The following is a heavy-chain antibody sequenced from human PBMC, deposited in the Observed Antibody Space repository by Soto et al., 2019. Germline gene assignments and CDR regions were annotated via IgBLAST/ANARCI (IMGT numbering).Heavy chain of an antibody. V-gene: IGHV3-30-3*01. Sequence: GGSLRLFCAASGFTFSSYAMHWVRQAPGKGLEWVAVISYDGSNKYYADSVKGRFTISRDNSKNTLYLQMNSLRAEDTAVYYCARSNYDSSGYYFDYWGQGTLVTVSS. D-gene: IGHD3-22*01. CDR2: ISYDGSNK. J-gene: IGHJ4*02. CDR1: GFTFSSYA. CDR3: ARSNYDSSGYYFDY.